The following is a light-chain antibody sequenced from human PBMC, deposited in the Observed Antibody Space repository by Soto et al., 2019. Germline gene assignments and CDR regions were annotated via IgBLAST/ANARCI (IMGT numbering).Light chain of an antibody. J-gene: IGKJ5*01. CDR3: QQYGSSPPEIT. CDR2: GAS. Sequence: EIVLTQSPGTLSLSLGERATLSCRASQSVSSSYLAWYQQKPGQAPRLLIYGASSRATGIPDRFSGSGSGTDFTLTISRLEPEDFAVYYCQQYGSSPPEITFGQGTRLEIK. V-gene: IGKV3-20*01. CDR1: QSVSSSY.